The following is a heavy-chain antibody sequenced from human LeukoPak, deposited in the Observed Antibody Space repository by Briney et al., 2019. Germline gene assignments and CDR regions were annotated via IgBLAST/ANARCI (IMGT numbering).Heavy chain of an antibody. CDR1: GFMISNYG. Sequence: PGRSLRLSCAASGFMISNYGMHWVRQAPGKGLDLVALMWHDGIRKNYADSVRGRFTISRDTSKNTPYLQMDSLSAEDTAVYYCARDRAIGSYDLWGQGTLVTVSS. CDR3: ARDRAIGSYDL. V-gene: IGHV3-33*01. J-gene: IGHJ5*02. CDR2: MWHDGIRK. D-gene: IGHD1-26*01.